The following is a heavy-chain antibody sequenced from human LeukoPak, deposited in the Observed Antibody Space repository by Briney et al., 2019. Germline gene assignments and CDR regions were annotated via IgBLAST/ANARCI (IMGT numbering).Heavy chain of an antibody. CDR3: ARHQMRYSYGTLFDY. V-gene: IGHV4-31*03. CDR2: IYYSGST. D-gene: IGHD5-18*01. J-gene: IGHJ4*02. CDR1: GGSISSGGYY. Sequence: SETLSLTCTVSGGSISSGGYYWSWIRQHPGKGLEWIGYIYYSGSTYYNPSLKSRVTISVNTSKNQFSLKLSSVTAADTAVYFCARHQMRYSYGTLFDYWGQGTLVTVSS.